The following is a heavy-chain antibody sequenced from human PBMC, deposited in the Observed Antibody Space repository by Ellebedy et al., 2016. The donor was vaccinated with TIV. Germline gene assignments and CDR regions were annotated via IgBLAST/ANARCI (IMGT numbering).Heavy chain of an antibody. D-gene: IGHD3-10*01. Sequence: ASVKVSCKASGYTFTSFGISWVRQAPGQGLEWMAWIYPYNGQTNHAQKFQDRVTLTTDTSTSTAYMELRSLTSEDTAVYYCTKDSYFSGSYLAWFDPWGQGTLVTVSS. CDR1: GYTFTSFG. CDR2: IYPYNGQT. CDR3: TKDSYFSGSYLAWFDP. J-gene: IGHJ5*02. V-gene: IGHV1-18*01.